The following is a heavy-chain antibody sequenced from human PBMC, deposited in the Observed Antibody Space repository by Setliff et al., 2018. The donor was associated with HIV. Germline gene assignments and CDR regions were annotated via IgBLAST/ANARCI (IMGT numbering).Heavy chain of an antibody. CDR3: ARSMKGTYHYGMDV. Sequence: SETLSLTCTVSGGSISSGSYYWSWIRQPAGKGLEWIGRIYTSGSTNYNPSLKSRVTISIDMSKNHFSLKLTSVTAAETAVYYCARSMKGTYHYGMDVWGQGTTVTVSS. V-gene: IGHV4-61*02. CDR1: GGSISSGSYY. J-gene: IGHJ6*02. CDR2: IYTSGST. D-gene: IGHD3-10*01.